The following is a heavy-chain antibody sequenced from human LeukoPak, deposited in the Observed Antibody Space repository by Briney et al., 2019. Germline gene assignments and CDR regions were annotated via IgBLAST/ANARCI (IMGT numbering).Heavy chain of an antibody. CDR3: ARQTVLGATRWFDP. D-gene: IGHD1-26*01. J-gene: IGHJ5*02. CDR2: INHSGST. Sequence: PSETLSLTCAVYGGSFSGYYWSWIRQPPGKGLEWIGEINHSGSTNYNPSLKSRVTISVDTSKNQLSLKFRSVTAADTAFYYCARQTVLGATRWFDPWGQGTLVTVSS. CDR1: GGSFSGYY. V-gene: IGHV4-34*01.